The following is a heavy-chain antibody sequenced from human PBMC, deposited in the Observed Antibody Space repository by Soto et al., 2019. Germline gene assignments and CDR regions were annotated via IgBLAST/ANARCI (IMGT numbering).Heavy chain of an antibody. CDR2: ISGSADAT. Sequence: EVQLLASGGGLVQTGGSLRLSCAASGFTFSPYAMSWVRQAPGKGLEWVSTISGSADATFYADSVKGRFAIFRDNSRTMFYLQMNSLRAEDTAVYYCAKGGDGYCSTTSCLCHFDYWGPGTLATVSS. CDR3: AKGGDGYCSTTSCLCHFDY. V-gene: IGHV3-23*01. D-gene: IGHD2-2*01. J-gene: IGHJ4*02. CDR1: GFTFSPYA.